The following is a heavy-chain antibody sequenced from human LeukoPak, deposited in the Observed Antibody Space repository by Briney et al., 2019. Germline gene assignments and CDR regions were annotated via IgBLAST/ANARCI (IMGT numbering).Heavy chain of an antibody. CDR2: ISGSGSST. CDR1: GFTFSSYA. D-gene: IGHD3-22*01. CDR3: ARDRVGDSSGE. V-gene: IGHV3-23*01. Sequence: GGSLRLSCAASGFTFSSYAMSWVRQAPGKGLEWVSAISGSGSSTYYADSVKGRFTISRDNSKNTLYLQMNSLRAEDTAVYYCARDRVGDSSGEWGQGTLVTVSS. J-gene: IGHJ4*02.